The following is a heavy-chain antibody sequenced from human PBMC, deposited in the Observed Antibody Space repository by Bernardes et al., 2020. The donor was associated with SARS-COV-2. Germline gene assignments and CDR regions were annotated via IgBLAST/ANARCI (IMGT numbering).Heavy chain of an antibody. CDR1: GYTFTSYG. CDR3: ARAPIVVVVAAIPYYYNYGMDV. D-gene: IGHD2-15*01. V-gene: IGHV1-18*04. J-gene: IGHJ6*02. CDR2: ISAYNGNT. Sequence: ASVKVSCKASGYTFTSYGISWVRQAPGQGLEWMGWISAYNGNTNYAQKLQGRVTMTTDTSTSTAYMELRSLRSDDTAVYYCARAPIVVVVAAIPYYYNYGMDVWGQGTTVTVSS.